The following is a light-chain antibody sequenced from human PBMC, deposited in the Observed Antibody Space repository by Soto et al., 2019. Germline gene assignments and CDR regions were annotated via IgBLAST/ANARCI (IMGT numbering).Light chain of an antibody. CDR1: SSDIGGYIL. V-gene: IGLV2-23*01. CDR3: CSYVGSDTYVI. J-gene: IGLJ2*01. Sequence: QSVLTQPASVSGSPGQSITICCSGTSSDIGGYILVSWYQQEPGKAPKLMIYEGSKRPSGVSNRFSGSKSGNTASLTISGLQAEDEAHYYCCSYVGSDTYVIFGGGTKLTVL. CDR2: EGS.